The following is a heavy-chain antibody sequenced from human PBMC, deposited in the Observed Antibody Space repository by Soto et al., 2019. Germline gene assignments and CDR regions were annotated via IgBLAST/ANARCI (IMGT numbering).Heavy chain of an antibody. D-gene: IGHD2-21*02. CDR2: VNPSGGHT. CDR3: ARGGHVVVVTAALDY. CDR1: GDTFTDYY. Sequence: QVQLVQSGAEVKKPGASVKVSCKASGDTFTDYYIHWVRQAPGQGLEWMGTVNPSGGHTTYAQHLLGRVTMTRDTSTSTLYSELTSLTSEDTAVYYCARGGHVVVVTAALDYWGQGTLVTVSS. V-gene: IGHV1-46*04. J-gene: IGHJ4*02.